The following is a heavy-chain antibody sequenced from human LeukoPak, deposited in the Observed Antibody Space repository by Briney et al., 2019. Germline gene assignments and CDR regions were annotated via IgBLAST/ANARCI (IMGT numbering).Heavy chain of an antibody. J-gene: IGHJ4*02. Sequence: GGSLRLSCAASGFTFSSYWMSWVRQAPGKGLEWVANIKQDGSEKYYVDSVKGRFTISRDNAKNSLYLQMNSLKTEDTAVYYCTKGGPPWYFDYWGQGTLVTVSS. CDR2: IKQDGSEK. CDR1: GFTFSSYW. CDR3: TKGGPPWYFDY. V-gene: IGHV3-7*03.